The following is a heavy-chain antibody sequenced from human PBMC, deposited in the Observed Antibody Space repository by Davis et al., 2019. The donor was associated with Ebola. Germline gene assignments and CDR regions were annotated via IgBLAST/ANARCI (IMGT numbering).Heavy chain of an antibody. D-gene: IGHD2-21*02. CDR1: GSSIRSYY. CDR2: IYYSGST. Sequence: PSETLSPTVTVSGSSIRSYYWSWIRQPPGKGLEWIGYIYYSGSTNYNPSLKARVTTSVNTSKNQFSLKLRSVTAADTAVYYCARAYCGGDCYSNWFDPWGQGTLVTVSS. V-gene: IGHV4-59*01. CDR3: ARAYCGGDCYSNWFDP. J-gene: IGHJ5*02.